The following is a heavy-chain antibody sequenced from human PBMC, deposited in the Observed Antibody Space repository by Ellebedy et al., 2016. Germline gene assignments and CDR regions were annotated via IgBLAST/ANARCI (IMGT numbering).Heavy chain of an antibody. D-gene: IGHD3-16*01. J-gene: IGHJ3*02. V-gene: IGHV3-7*01. CDR2: IKQDGSEK. CDR1: GFTFRSYW. CDR3: ARVGGGFFDI. Sequence: GESLKISXAASGFTFRSYWMSWVRQAPGKGLEWVANIKQDGSEKYSVDSVKGRFTISRDNAKNSLYLQMNSLRAEDTAIYYCARVGGGFFDIWGQGTMVTVSS.